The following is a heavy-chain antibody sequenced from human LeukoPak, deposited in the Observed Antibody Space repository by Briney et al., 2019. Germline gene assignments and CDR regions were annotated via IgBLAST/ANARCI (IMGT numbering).Heavy chain of an antibody. Sequence: PGGSLRLSCAASGFTFSSYWMSWVRQAPGKWLEWVANIKQDGSEKYYVDSVKGRFTISRDNAKNSLYLQMNSLRAEDTAVYYCAREVAPNYDSSGYYYDYWGQGTLVTVSS. CDR1: GFTFSSYW. V-gene: IGHV3-7*01. CDR3: AREVAPNYDSSGYYYDY. CDR2: IKQDGSEK. J-gene: IGHJ4*02. D-gene: IGHD3-22*01.